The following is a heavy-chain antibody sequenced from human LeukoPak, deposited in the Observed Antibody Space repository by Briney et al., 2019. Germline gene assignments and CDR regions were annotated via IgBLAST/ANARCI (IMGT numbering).Heavy chain of an antibody. D-gene: IGHD1-26*01. J-gene: IGHJ4*02. CDR3: ARAEWELQMPLGY. Sequence: GGSLRLSCAASGFTFSSYSMNWVRQAPGKGLEWVSSISSSSSYIYYADSVKGRFTISRDNAKNSLYLQMNSLRAEDTAVYYCARAEWELQMPLGYWGQGTLVTVSS. CDR1: GFTFSSYS. CDR2: ISSSSSYI. V-gene: IGHV3-21*01.